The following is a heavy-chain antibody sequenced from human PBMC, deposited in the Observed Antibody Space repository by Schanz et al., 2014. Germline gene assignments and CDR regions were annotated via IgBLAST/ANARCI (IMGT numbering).Heavy chain of an antibody. J-gene: IGHJ3*02. CDR2: IYINSGST. D-gene: IGHD3-10*01. V-gene: IGHV3-66*03. CDR1: GFSVSTNY. CDR3: ARDRPFRSESNIYYGDAFDI. Sequence: EVQLVESGGGLIQPGGSLRLSCAVSGFSVSTNYMSWVRQAPGKGLEWVSSIYINSGSTNYADSVKGRFIISRDSSKNALYLEMNSLRPDDTAVYYCARDRPFRSESNIYYGDAFDIWGQGTMVSVSS.